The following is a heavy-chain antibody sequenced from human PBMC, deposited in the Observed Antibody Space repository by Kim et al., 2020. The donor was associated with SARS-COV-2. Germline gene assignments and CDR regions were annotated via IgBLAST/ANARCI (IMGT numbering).Heavy chain of an antibody. J-gene: IGHJ5*02. Sequence: SETLSLTCTVSGGSISSSSYYWGWIRQPPGKGLEWIGSIYYSGSTYYNPSLKSRVTISVDTSKNQFSLKLSSVTAADTAVYYCARHVKGGYSSSWTLYNWFDPWGQGTLVTVSS. CDR3: ARHVKGGYSSSWTLYNWFDP. D-gene: IGHD6-13*01. CDR2: IYYSGST. CDR1: GGSISSSSYY. V-gene: IGHV4-39*01.